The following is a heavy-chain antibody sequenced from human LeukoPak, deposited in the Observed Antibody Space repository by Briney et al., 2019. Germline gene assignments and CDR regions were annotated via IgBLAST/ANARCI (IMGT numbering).Heavy chain of an antibody. CDR2: ISGSGGST. CDR3: AKDFPYSLDY. J-gene: IGHJ4*02. V-gene: IGHV3-23*01. CDR1: GFSFSSDA. D-gene: IGHD2-21*01. Sequence: PGGSLRLSCAASGFSFSSDAMSWVRQAPGKGLEWVSAISGSGGSTYYADSVKGRFTISRDNSKNTLYLQMDSLRAEDTAVYYCAKDFPYSLDYWGQGTLVTVSS.